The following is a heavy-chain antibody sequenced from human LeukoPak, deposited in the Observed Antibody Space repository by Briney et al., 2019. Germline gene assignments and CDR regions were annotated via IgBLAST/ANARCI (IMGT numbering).Heavy chain of an antibody. CDR2: ISSSSSYI. V-gene: IGHV3-21*01. CDR3: MTSWNRQQRDY. J-gene: IGHJ4*02. CDR1: GFTFSSYS. Sequence: GGSLRLSCAASGFTFSSYSMNWVRQAPGKGLEWVSSISSSSSYIYYADSVKGRFTISRDNAKQSLYLQMDTVTAEDTAVYYCMTSWNRQQRDYWGQGILVTVSS. D-gene: IGHD1-1*01.